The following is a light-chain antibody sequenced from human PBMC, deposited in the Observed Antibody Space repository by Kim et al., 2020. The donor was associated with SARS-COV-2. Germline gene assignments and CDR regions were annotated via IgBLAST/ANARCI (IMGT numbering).Light chain of an antibody. CDR3: LQDYKYPPT. CDR1: QNIRKD. Sequence: ASVGDRVTITCRASQNIRKDLGWYQQKPGRAPNLLIYATSTLRSAVPSRFSGSGSGTDFTLTISSLQPEDFATYFCLQDYKYPPTFGQGTKVDIK. CDR2: ATS. J-gene: IGKJ1*01. V-gene: IGKV1-6*01.